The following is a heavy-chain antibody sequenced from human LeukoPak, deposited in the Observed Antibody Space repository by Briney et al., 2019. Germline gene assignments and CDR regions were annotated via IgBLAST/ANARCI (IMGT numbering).Heavy chain of an antibody. J-gene: IGHJ4*02. V-gene: IGHV3-21*01. CDR2: ITSSSSYI. Sequence: GGSLRLSCAASGFTFSSYTMNWVRQAPGKGLEWVSSITSSSSYIYYADSVKGRFTISRDNAKNSLYLQMNSLRAEDTAVYYCARDIRIAAAGTALDYWGQGTLVTVSS. CDR1: GFTFSSYT. CDR3: ARDIRIAAAGTALDY. D-gene: IGHD6-13*01.